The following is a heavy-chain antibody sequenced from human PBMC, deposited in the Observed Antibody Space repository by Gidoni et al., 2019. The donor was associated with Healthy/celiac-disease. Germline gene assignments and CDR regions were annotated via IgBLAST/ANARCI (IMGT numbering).Heavy chain of an antibody. CDR2: IGTAGDT. D-gene: IGHD4-17*01. V-gene: IGHV3-13*01. Sequence: EVQLVESGGGLVQPGGSLGRSFAASGFTFSSYDMDWVLQATGKGLEWVSAIGTAGDTYYPGSVKGRFTISRENAKNSLYLQMNSLRAGDTAVYYCARGGDGSFDYWGQGTLVTVSS. CDR1: GFTFSSYD. J-gene: IGHJ4*02. CDR3: ARGGDGSFDY.